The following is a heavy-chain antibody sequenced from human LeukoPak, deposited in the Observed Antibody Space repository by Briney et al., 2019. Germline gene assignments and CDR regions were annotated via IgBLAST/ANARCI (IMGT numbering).Heavy chain of an antibody. Sequence: PSETLSLTCAVYGGSFSGYYWSWIRQPPGKGLEWIGEINHSGSTNYNPSLKSRVTISVDTSKNQFSLKLSSVTAADTAVYYCARGGSPRSNLERLGMSWFDPWGQGTLVTVSS. CDR3: ARGGSPRSNLERLGMSWFDP. CDR1: GGSFSGYY. D-gene: IGHD3-3*01. V-gene: IGHV4-34*01. CDR2: INHSGST. J-gene: IGHJ5*02.